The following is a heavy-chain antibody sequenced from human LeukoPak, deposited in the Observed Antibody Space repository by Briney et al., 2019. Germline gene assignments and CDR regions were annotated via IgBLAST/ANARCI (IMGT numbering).Heavy chain of an antibody. Sequence: SVRVSCTASGGTFSSYAISWVRQAPGQGPEWMGGIIPIFGTANYAQKFQGRVTITADESTSTAYMELSSLRSEDTAVYYCAEIYGDYGNWGQGTLVTVSS. CDR2: IIPIFGTA. CDR1: GGTFSSYA. J-gene: IGHJ4*02. CDR3: AEIYGDYGN. V-gene: IGHV1-69*13. D-gene: IGHD4-17*01.